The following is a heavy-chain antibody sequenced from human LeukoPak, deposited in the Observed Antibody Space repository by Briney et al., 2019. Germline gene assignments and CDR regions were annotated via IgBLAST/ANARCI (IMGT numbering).Heavy chain of an antibody. D-gene: IGHD6-13*01. CDR2: IYYSGST. Sequence: ASETLSLTCTVSGGSISSSSYYWGWIRQPPGKGLEWIGYIYYSGSTYYNPSLKSRVTISVDTSKNQFSLKLSSVTAADTAVYYCASESGIAAAGFDYWGQGTLVTVSS. V-gene: IGHV4-30-4*08. CDR3: ASESGIAAAGFDY. CDR1: GGSISSSSYY. J-gene: IGHJ4*02.